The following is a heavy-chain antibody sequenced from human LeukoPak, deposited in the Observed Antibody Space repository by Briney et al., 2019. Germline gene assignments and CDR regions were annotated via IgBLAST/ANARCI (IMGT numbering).Heavy chain of an antibody. CDR3: ARVEQLWLGVFVDY. CDR2: IIPIFGTA. J-gene: IGHJ4*02. Sequence: SVKVSCKASGGTFSSYAISWVRQAPGQGLEWMGGIIPIFGTANYAQKFQGRVTITADESTSTAYMELSSLRSEDTAVYYCARVEQLWLGVFVDYWGQGTLVTVSS. D-gene: IGHD5-18*01. CDR1: GGTFSSYA. V-gene: IGHV1-69*13.